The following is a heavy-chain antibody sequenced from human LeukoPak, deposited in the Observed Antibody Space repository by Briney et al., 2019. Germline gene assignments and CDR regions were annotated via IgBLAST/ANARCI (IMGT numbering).Heavy chain of an antibody. D-gene: IGHD5-18*01. CDR3: AKGGPTGYSYTCWFDP. CDR1: GFTFSSYA. V-gene: IGHV3-23*01. J-gene: IGHJ5*02. Sequence: GGSLRLSCAASGFTFSSYAMSWVRQAPGKGLEWVSGISGSGGRTYYADSVKGRFTISRDNSKDTVHVQVNSLRAEDTAVYYCAKGGPTGYSYTCWFDPWGQGTLVTVSS. CDR2: ISGSGGRT.